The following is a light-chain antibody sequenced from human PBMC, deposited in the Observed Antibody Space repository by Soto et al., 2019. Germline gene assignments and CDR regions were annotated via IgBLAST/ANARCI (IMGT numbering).Light chain of an antibody. CDR2: ATS. V-gene: IGKV1-16*02. J-gene: IGKJ4*01. CDR1: QDLGTS. CDR3: QQDGSYPFT. Sequence: DIQMTQSPSSLSASVGDRVTITCRASQDLGTSLVWFQQKPGKASKTLIYATSTLQSGVPSKFSGSGSGTDFTLTISRLKPEDFATYYCQQDGSYPFTFGGGTEVEIK.